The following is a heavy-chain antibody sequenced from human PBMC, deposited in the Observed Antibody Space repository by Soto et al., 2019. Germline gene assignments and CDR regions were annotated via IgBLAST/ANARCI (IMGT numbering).Heavy chain of an antibody. D-gene: IGHD1-26*01. CDR1: GGSISNSNW. Sequence: SETLSLTCGVFGGSISNSNWWTWVRQPPGKGLEWIGEIYHTGSTNYNSSLMSRVTISLDKPNNQFSLKLSSVTAADTAVYYCAHRPIVGAAIWGQGTLVTVS. CDR2: IYHTGST. CDR3: AHRPIVGAAI. V-gene: IGHV4-4*02. J-gene: IGHJ4*02.